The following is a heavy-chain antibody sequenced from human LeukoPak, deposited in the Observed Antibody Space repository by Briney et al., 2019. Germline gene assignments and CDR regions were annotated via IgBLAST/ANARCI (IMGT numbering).Heavy chain of an antibody. CDR1: GFTFSSYG. V-gene: IGHV3-33*01. Sequence: GGSLRLSCAASGFTFSSYGMHWVRQAPGKGLEWVAVIWYDGSNKYYADSVKGRFTISRDNSKNTLCLQMNSLRAEDTAVYYCARDINYGDYGGYYYYGMDVWGQGTTVTVSS. CDR3: ARDINYGDYGGYYYYGMDV. D-gene: IGHD4-17*01. J-gene: IGHJ6*02. CDR2: IWYDGSNK.